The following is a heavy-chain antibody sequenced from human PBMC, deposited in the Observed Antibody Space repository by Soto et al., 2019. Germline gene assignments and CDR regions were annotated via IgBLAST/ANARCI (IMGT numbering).Heavy chain of an antibody. CDR3: ARDKERIANYYFDF. J-gene: IGHJ4*02. CDR1: AFTFNSFA. CDR2: VAADGRDK. V-gene: IGHV3-30*04. D-gene: IGHD6-6*01. Sequence: PGGSLRLSCAASAFTFNSFAMHWVRQAPGKGLEWVAVVAADGRDKRYADSVKGRFTISRDNSKNIVYLQMDSPGAEDTAVYHCARDKERIANYYFDFWGQGTLVTVSS.